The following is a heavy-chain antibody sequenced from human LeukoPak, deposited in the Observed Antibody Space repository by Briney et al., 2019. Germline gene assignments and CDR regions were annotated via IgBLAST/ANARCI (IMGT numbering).Heavy chain of an antibody. V-gene: IGHV4-39*01. Sequence: SETLSLTCTVSGGSISSSSYYWGWIRQPPGKGLEWIGCVSNSGSKHYNPSLKSLVTVFVDTSKNQFSLRLSSVTAADTAVYYCARLRYDILTGCFDYWGQGTLVTVSS. CDR3: ARLRYDILTGCFDY. D-gene: IGHD3-9*01. J-gene: IGHJ4*02. CDR2: VSNSGSK. CDR1: GGSISSSSYY.